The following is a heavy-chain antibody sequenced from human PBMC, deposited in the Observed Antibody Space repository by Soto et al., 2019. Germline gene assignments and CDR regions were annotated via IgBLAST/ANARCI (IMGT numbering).Heavy chain of an antibody. D-gene: IGHD1-1*01. CDR3: ASNPNFKSAY. J-gene: IGHJ4*02. CDR1: GGLFNNYN. CDR2: IHHSGNT. V-gene: IGHV4-34*01. Sequence: SETLSLTCAVFGGLFNNYNLNWIRQSPGKGPEWIGEIHHSGNTNHNPSLKSRVTMSVDTSKSQFSLKLSSVTAADTAVYYCASNPNFKSAYWAQGTLVTVSS.